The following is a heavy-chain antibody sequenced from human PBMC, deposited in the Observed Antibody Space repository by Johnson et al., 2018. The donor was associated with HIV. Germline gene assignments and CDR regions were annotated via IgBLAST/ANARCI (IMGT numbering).Heavy chain of an antibody. CDR1: GFTFSSYW. V-gene: IGHV3-7*01. CDR3: ARISGWYSPAFDI. D-gene: IGHD6-19*01. CDR2: IQQDGSEK. Sequence: VQLVESGGGLVQPGGSLRLSCAASGFTFSSYWMSWVRQAPGKGLEWVANIQQDGSEKYYVDSVKGRFTISRDNAKNSLYRQMNSLRAEDTAVYYCARISGWYSPAFDIWGQGTMVTVSS. J-gene: IGHJ3*02.